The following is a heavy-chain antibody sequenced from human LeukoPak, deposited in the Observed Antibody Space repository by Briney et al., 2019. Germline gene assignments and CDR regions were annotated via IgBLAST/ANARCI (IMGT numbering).Heavy chain of an antibody. CDR3: ARGPRYNWNYGWYMDV. V-gene: IGHV4-59*01. J-gene: IGHJ6*03. Sequence: SETLSLTCTVSGGSISSYYWSWLRQPPGKGLEWIGYIYYSGSTNYNPSLKSRVTISVDTSKNQFSLKLSSVTAADMAVYYCARGPRYNWNYGWYMDVWGKGTTVTVSS. CDR2: IYYSGST. D-gene: IGHD1-7*01. CDR1: GGSISSYY.